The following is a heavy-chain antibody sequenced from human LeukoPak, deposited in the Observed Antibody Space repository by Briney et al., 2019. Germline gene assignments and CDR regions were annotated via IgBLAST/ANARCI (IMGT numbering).Heavy chain of an antibody. CDR1: GYTFTSYD. J-gene: IGHJ5*02. CDR2: MNPNSGNT. V-gene: IGHV1-8*03. Sequence: ASVKVSCKASGYTFTSYDINWVRQATGQGLEWMGWMNPNSGNTGYAQKFQGRVTITRNTSISTAYMELSSLRSEDTAVYYCARAPHCSGGSCYYFTDLWALNWFDPWGQGTLVTVSS. D-gene: IGHD2-15*01. CDR3: ARAPHCSGGSCYYFTDLWALNWFDP.